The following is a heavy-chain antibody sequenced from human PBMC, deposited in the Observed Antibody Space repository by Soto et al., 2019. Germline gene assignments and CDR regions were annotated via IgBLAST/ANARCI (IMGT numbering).Heavy chain of an antibody. CDR3: ARVRAAAGTGWFDP. J-gene: IGHJ5*02. D-gene: IGHD6-13*01. CDR1: GFTFSSYS. Sequence: EVQLVESGGGLVQPGGSLRLSYAASGFTFSSYSMNWVRQAPGKGLEWVSYISSSSSTIYYADSVKGRFTISRDNAKNSLYLQMNSLRAEDTAVYYCARVRAAAGTGWFDPWGQGTLVTVSS. V-gene: IGHV3-48*01. CDR2: ISSSSSTI.